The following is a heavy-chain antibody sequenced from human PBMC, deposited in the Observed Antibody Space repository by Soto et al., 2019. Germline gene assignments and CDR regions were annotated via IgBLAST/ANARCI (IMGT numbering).Heavy chain of an antibody. CDR1: GFSFSGYW. CDR3: VREGSDYCRGTGCLRPFDF. D-gene: IGHD1-1*01. CDR2: INGDETIT. Sequence: EVLMAESGGGLVQPGGSLRLSCAASGFSFSGYWMHWVRQAPGKGLMCVSRINGDETITTYADSVEGRFTISRDNAKSTLYLQMNSLRVEGTAVYYCVREGSDYCRGTGCLRPFDFWGQGTLVTVAP. J-gene: IGHJ4*02. V-gene: IGHV3-74*01.